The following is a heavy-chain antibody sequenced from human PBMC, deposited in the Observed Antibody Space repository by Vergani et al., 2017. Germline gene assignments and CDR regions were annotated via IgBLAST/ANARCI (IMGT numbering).Heavy chain of an antibody. CDR3: AKDAYGAHYFDY. J-gene: IGHJ4*02. CDR2: ISWNSGSI. CDR1: GFTFDDYA. D-gene: IGHD4-17*01. Sequence: EVQLLESGGGLVQPGRSLRLSCAASGFTFDDYAMHWVRQAPGKGLEWVSGISWNSGSIGYADSVKGRFTISRDNAKNSLYLQMNSLRAEDTALYYCAKDAYGAHYFDYWGQGTLVTVSS. V-gene: IGHV3-9*01.